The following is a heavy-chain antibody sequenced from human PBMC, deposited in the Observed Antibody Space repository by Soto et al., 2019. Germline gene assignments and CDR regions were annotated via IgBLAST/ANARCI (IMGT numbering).Heavy chain of an antibody. Sequence: SLRFSCTASGFSFSDYAVSWVRQAPGKGLEWVSSIRTKIYRETTQYAASVKGRFTISRDDSESTAYLQMNSLKTEDTAVYYCARDIFGATGKYFDFWGRGTLVTVSS. D-gene: IGHD2-15*01. J-gene: IGHJ4*02. CDR2: IRTKIYRETT. CDR3: ARDIFGATGKYFDF. CDR1: GFSFSDYA. V-gene: IGHV3-49*04.